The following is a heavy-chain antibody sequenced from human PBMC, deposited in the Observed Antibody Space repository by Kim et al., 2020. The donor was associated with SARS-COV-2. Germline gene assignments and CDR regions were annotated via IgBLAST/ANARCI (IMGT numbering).Heavy chain of an antibody. CDR2: IYYSGST. J-gene: IGHJ4*02. Sequence: SETLSLTCTVSGGSISSYYWSWIRQPPGKGLEWIGYIYYSGSTNYNPSLKSRVTISVDTSKNQFSLKLSSVTAADTAVYYCARVSRYCSGGSCSYYFDYWGQGTLVTVSS. D-gene: IGHD2-15*01. CDR1: GGSISSYY. V-gene: IGHV4-59*01. CDR3: ARVSRYCSGGSCSYYFDY.